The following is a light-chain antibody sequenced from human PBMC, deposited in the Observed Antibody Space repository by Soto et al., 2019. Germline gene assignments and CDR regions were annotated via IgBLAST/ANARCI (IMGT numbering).Light chain of an antibody. CDR2: GAS. CDR1: RTINTY. J-gene: IGKJ4*01. CDR3: QQTYCDIS. V-gene: IGKV1-39*01. Sequence: DVRMTQSPSSLSASVGDTITITCRASRTINTYLNWFQQKPGEPPRLLIYGASTLHDGVPSRFSGSGSGADFTLTISGLQPEDFASYHRQQTYCDISFGGGTKV.